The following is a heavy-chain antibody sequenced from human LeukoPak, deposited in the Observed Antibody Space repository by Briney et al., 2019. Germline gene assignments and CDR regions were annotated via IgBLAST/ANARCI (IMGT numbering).Heavy chain of an antibody. CDR3: ARLYSGYDLSYYYYMDV. J-gene: IGHJ6*03. V-gene: IGHV1-2*02. D-gene: IGHD5-12*01. CDR2: MNPNSGGT. Sequence: GASVKVSCKASGYTFTGYYMHWVRQAPGQGLEWMGWMNPNSGGTNYAQKFQGRVTMTRDTSISTAYMELSSLRSEDTAVYYCARLYSGYDLSYYYYMDVWGKGTTVTVSS. CDR1: GYTFTGYY.